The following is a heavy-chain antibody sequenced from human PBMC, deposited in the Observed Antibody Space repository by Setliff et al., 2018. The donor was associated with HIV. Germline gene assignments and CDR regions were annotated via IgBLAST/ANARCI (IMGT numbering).Heavy chain of an antibody. J-gene: IGHJ2*01. V-gene: IGHV3-21*01. CDR1: GFTFDRFW. Sequence: GGSLRLSCAASGFTFDRFWMHWVRQAPGKGLVWVSRVNRDGSSTSRYFSYADSVKGRFTISRDNAKNSLYLQMNSLRPEDTAVYYCVSRSPSYSEYWYFDLWGRGTLVTVS. CDR3: VSRSPSYSEYWYFDL. D-gene: IGHD4-4*01. CDR2: VNRDGSSTSRYF.